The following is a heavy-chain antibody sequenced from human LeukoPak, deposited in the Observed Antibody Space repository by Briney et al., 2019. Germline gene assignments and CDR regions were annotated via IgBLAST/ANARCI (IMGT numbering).Heavy chain of an antibody. D-gene: IGHD6-19*01. CDR2: ISWNSGSI. Sequence: GGSLRLSCAASGFTFDDYAMHWVRQAPGKGLEWVSGISWNSGSIGYADSVKGRFTISRDNAKNSLYLQMNSLRAEDTALYYCAKLTGYSSGPFDYWGQGTLVTVSS. J-gene: IGHJ4*02. CDR3: AKLTGYSSGPFDY. V-gene: IGHV3-9*01. CDR1: GFTFDDYA.